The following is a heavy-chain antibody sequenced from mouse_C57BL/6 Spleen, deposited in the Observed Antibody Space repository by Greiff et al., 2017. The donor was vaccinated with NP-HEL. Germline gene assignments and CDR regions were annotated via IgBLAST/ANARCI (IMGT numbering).Heavy chain of an antibody. Sequence: QVQLQQSGAELVKPGASVKISCKASGYAFSSYWMNWVKQRPGKGLEWIGTIYPGDGDTNYNGKFKGKATLTADKSSSTAYMQLISLTSEDSAVYFCARSEVTAQATWFAYWGQGTLVTVSS. CDR3: ARSEVTAQATWFAY. V-gene: IGHV1-80*01. CDR2: IYPGDGDT. J-gene: IGHJ3*01. D-gene: IGHD3-2*02. CDR1: GYAFSSYW.